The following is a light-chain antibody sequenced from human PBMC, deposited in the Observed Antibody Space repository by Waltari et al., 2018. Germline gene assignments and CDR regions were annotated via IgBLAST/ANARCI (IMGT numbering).Light chain of an antibody. CDR2: GAS. J-gene: IGKJ1*01. CDR1: QSISRY. V-gene: IGKV3-20*01. Sequence: LTQSPGPLSLSPGERAPLSCRASQSISRYLAWYQQKPGQAPRLLIYGASTRATGIPDRFSGSGSGTDFSLTISGLEPEDSAVYYCQHHFRLPATFGQGTKVEIK. CDR3: QHHFRLPAT.